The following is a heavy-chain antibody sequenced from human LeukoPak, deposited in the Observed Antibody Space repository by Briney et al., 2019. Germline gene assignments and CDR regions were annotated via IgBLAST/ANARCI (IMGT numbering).Heavy chain of an antibody. CDR2: LSYDGSYK. J-gene: IGHJ4*02. Sequence: GGSLRLSCAASGLTLSNLGMHWVRQAPGKGLEWVAVLSYDGSYKYYADSVEGRFTISRDNSKNMLYLQVTSLRAEDTAIYYCATVRDRGYYFDHWGQGTLVTVST. D-gene: IGHD2-15*01. CDR3: ATVRDRGYYFDH. V-gene: IGHV3-30*03. CDR1: GLTLSNLG.